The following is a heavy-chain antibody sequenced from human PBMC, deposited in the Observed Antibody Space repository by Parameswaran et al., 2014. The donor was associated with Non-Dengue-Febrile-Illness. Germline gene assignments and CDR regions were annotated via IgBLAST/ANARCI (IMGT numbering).Heavy chain of an antibody. CDR3: AFGGVIDYFDY. CDR1: AISSA. Sequence: AISSARWIRQPPGKGLEWIGYIYYSGSTNYNPSLKSRVTISVDTSKNQFSLKLSSVTAADTAVYYCAFGGVIDYFDYWGQGTLVTVSS. J-gene: IGHJ4*02. V-gene: IGHV4-59*01. D-gene: IGHD3-16*02. CDR2: IYYSGST.